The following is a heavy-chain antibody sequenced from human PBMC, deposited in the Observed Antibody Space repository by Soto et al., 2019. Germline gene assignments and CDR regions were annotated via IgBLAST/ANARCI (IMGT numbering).Heavy chain of an antibody. D-gene: IGHD1-7*01. CDR3: ARASITGTTCWFDP. CDR2: IYYSGST. J-gene: IGHJ5*02. Sequence: SETLSLTCTVSGGSISSYYWSWIRQPPGKGLEWIGYIYYSGSTNYNPSLKSRVTISVDTSKNQFSLKLSSVTDADTAVYYCARASITGTTCWFDPWGQGTLVTVSS. V-gene: IGHV4-59*01. CDR1: GGSISSYY.